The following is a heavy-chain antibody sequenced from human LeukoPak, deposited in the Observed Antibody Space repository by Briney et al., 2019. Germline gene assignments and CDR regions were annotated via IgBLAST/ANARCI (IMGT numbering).Heavy chain of an antibody. J-gene: IGHJ3*02. V-gene: IGHV3-49*04. CDR1: GFTFSDYY. Sequence: SLRLSCAASGFTFSDYYMSWVRQAPGKGLEWVGFIRSKAYGGTTEYAASVKGRFTISRDDSKSIAYLQMNSLKTEDTAVYYCTSVSWGISRAFDIWGQGTMVTVSS. CDR2: IRSKAYGGTT. D-gene: IGHD3-16*01. CDR3: TSVSWGISRAFDI.